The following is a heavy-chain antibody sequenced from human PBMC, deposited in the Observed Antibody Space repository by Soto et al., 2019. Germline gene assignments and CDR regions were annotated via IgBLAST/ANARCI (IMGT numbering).Heavy chain of an antibody. CDR3: ARDSSPYYDFWSGFYTYFDY. D-gene: IGHD3-3*01. CDR2: INGDGTST. Sequence: GGSLRLSCAVSGFTFSSHWMHWVRQAPGKGLVWVSRINGDGTSTNYADSVKGRFTISRDNANKVLYLQMNSLRADDTAVYYCARDSSPYYDFWSGFYTYFDYWGQGALVTVSS. CDR1: GFTFSSHW. V-gene: IGHV3-74*01. J-gene: IGHJ4*02.